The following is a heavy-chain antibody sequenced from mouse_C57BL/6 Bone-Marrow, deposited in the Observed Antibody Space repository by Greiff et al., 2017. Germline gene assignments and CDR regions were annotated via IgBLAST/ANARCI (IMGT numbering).Heavy chain of an antibody. CDR3: ARFYAMDY. Sequence: EVQLQQSGPELVKPGASVKISCKASGYTFTDYYMNWVKQSHGKSLEWIGDINPNNGGTSYNQKFKGKATLTVDKSSSTAYMERRSLTSEDSAVXYCARFYAMDYWGQGTSVTVSS. J-gene: IGHJ4*01. CDR1: GYTFTDYY. CDR2: INPNNGGT. V-gene: IGHV1-26*01.